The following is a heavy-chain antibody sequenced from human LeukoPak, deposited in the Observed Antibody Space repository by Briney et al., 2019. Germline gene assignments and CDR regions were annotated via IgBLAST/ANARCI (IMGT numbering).Heavy chain of an antibody. J-gene: IGHJ5*02. Sequence: SVKVSCKACGGTFSSYPISWVRQAPGQGREWMGGLITIFGTSNYAEQFKSTITNSTNESTSKAYMELSSLRSEDTSVYYSAGRVDTAMVRFDPWGQGTLVTVSS. D-gene: IGHD5-18*01. V-gene: IGHV1-69*05. CDR2: LITIFGTS. CDR3: AGRVDTAMVRFDP. CDR1: GGTFSSYP.